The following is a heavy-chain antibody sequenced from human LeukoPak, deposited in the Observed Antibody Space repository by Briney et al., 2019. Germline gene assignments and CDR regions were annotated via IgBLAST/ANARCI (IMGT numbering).Heavy chain of an antibody. J-gene: IGHJ4*02. Sequence: GGSLRLSCAASGFTFSSYAMHWVRQAPGKGLEWVAVISYDGSNKYYADSVKGRFTISRDNSKNTVYLQMNSLRPEDTAVYYCARNSVAGTGNYWGQGTLVTVSS. CDR2: ISYDGSNK. CDR3: ARNSVAGTGNY. CDR1: GFTFSSYA. V-gene: IGHV3-30*14. D-gene: IGHD6-19*01.